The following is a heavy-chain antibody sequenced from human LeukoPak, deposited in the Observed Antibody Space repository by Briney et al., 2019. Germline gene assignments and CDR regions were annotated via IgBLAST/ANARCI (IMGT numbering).Heavy chain of an antibody. CDR2: IIPIFGTA. V-gene: IGHV1-69*06. D-gene: IGHD2-15*01. CDR3: ARDRGWLRPDAFDI. CDR1: GYTFTSYA. J-gene: IGHJ3*02. Sequence: GASVKVSCKSSGYTFTSYAISWVRQAPGQGLAWMGGIIPIFGTANYAQKFQGRVTITADKSTSTAYMELSSLRSEDTAVYYCARDRGWLRPDAFDIWGQGTMVTVSS.